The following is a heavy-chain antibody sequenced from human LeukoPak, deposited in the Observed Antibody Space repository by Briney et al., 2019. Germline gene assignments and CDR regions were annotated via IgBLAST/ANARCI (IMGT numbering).Heavy chain of an antibody. V-gene: IGHV5-51*01. D-gene: IGHD3-3*01. J-gene: IGHJ5*02. CDR2: IYPGDSDT. CDR3: ARNGGYDFWSGYPYNWFDP. CDR1: GYAFTTYW. Sequence: GESLKISCKGSGYAFTTYWIAWVRQMPGKGLEWMGIIYPGDSDTRYSPSFQGQVTISADKSISTAYLQWSSLKASDTAMYYCARNGGYDFWSGYPYNWFDPWGQGTLVTVSS.